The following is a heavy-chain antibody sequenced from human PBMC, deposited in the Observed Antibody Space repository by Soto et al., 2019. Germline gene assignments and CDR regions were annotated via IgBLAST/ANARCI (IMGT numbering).Heavy chain of an antibody. Sequence: QVHLQESGPGLVKPSETLSLTCTVSGGAINSYYWTWIRQPAGKGLEWIGRIYSNGSTKYNPSLQSRVTMSLDTSKNQFSLRLTSVTAADTAVYYCARGQRFSDWFDPWGQGTLVTVSS. CDR2: IYSNGST. D-gene: IGHD3-3*01. V-gene: IGHV4-4*07. CDR1: GGAINSYY. J-gene: IGHJ5*02. CDR3: ARGQRFSDWFDP.